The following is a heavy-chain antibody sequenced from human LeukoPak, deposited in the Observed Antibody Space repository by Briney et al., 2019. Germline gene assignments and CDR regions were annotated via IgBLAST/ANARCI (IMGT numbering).Heavy chain of an antibody. V-gene: IGHV3-30-3*01. Sequence: PGGSLRLSCAASGFTFSSYAMHWGRQAPGKGLEWVAVISYDGSNKYYADSVKGRFTISRDNSKNTLYLQMKTLRAEDTAVYYCARGVNAFDIWGQGTMVTVSS. CDR1: GFTFSSYA. D-gene: IGHD3-22*01. CDR3: ARGVNAFDI. CDR2: ISYDGSNK. J-gene: IGHJ3*02.